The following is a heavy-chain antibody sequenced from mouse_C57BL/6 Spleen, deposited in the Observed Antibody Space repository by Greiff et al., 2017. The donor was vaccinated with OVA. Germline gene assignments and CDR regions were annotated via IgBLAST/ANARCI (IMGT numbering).Heavy chain of an antibody. CDR1: GFTFSDYG. CDR3: ARQGYSNYGWYFDV. D-gene: IGHD2-5*01. CDR2: ISNLAYSI. J-gene: IGHJ1*03. Sequence: DVMLVESGGGLVQPGGSLKLSCAASGFTFSDYGMAWVRQAPRKGPEWVAFISNLAYSIYYADTVTGRFTISRENAKNTLYLEMSSLRSEDTAMYYCARQGYSNYGWYFDVWGTGTTVTVSS. V-gene: IGHV5-15*01.